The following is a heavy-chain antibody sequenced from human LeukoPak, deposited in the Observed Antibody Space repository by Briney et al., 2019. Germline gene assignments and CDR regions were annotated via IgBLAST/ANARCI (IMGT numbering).Heavy chain of an antibody. CDR3: ARHGYYCSGGSCAKGLDY. J-gene: IGHJ4*02. Sequence: GGSLRLSCAASGFTFSSYWMHWVRQAPGKGLVWVSRINSDGSSTSYADSVKGRFTISRDNAKNTLYLQMNSLRAEDTAVYYCARHGYYCSGGSCAKGLDYWGQGTLVTVSS. D-gene: IGHD2-15*01. V-gene: IGHV3-74*01. CDR2: INSDGSST. CDR1: GFTFSSYW.